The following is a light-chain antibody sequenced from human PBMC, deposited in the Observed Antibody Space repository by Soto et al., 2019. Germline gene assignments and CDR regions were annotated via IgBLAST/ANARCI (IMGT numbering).Light chain of an antibody. CDR2: DAS. CDR3: QQRSNWLLT. Sequence: ESVSTQSPATLSLSPGERATLSCRASQSVSSYLAWYQQKPGQAPRLLIYDASNRATGIPARFSGSGSGTDFTLTISSLEPEDFAVYYCQQRSNWLLTFGQGTRMDIK. CDR1: QSVSSY. V-gene: IGKV3-11*01. J-gene: IGKJ1*01.